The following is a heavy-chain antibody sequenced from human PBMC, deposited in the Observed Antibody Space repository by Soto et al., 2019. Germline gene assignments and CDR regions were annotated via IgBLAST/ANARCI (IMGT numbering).Heavy chain of an antibody. J-gene: IGHJ6*03. D-gene: IGHD2-8*01. CDR2: INSDGSST. CDR1: GYTFSSYW. CDR3: ARAGKSTKNYYYYYMDV. Sequence: GGSLRLSCAASGYTFSSYWMHGVRQAPGKGLVWVSRINSDGSSTSYADSVKGLFTISRDNAKNTLYLQMNSLRAEDTAVYYCARAGKSTKNYYYYYMDVWGKGTTVTSP. V-gene: IGHV3-74*01.